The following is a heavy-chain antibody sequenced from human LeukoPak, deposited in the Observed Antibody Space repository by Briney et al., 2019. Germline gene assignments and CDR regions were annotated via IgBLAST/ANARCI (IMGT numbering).Heavy chain of an antibody. J-gene: IGHJ4*02. CDR3: ARAPFWSGYYFFDY. D-gene: IGHD3-3*01. CDR2: IYYSGST. Sequence: PSETLSLTCTVSGYSISSGYYWSWIRQPPGKGLEWIGYIYYSGSTNYNPSLKSRVTISVDTSKNQFSLKLSSVTAADTAVYYCARAPFWSGYYFFDYWGQGTLVTVSS. CDR1: GYSISSGYY. V-gene: IGHV4-61*01.